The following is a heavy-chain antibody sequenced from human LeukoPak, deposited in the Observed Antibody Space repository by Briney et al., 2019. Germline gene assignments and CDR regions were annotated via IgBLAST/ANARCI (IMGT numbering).Heavy chain of an antibody. V-gene: IGHV4-34*01. CDR1: VGSFSGYY. CDR2: INHSGST. Sequence: TLSLTCAVYVGSFSGYYWSWISEPPGKELEWIGEINHSGSTNYNSYLKSRVTISVGTSKNQSSLKLSFVTAADAAVYFCARGYYGSGSRCWHMDVWGKGTTITVS. J-gene: IGHJ6*03. D-gene: IGHD3-10*01. CDR3: ARGYYGSGSRCWHMDV.